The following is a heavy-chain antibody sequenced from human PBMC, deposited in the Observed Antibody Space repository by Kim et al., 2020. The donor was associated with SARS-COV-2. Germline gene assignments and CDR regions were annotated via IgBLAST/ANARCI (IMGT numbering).Heavy chain of an antibody. Sequence: ADSVNCRITISRDNAKNSLYLQMNSLRAEDTALYHCALTLMVRGDASDYWGQGTLVTVSS. CDR3: ALTLMVRGDASDY. V-gene: IGHV3-20*01. D-gene: IGHD3-10*01. J-gene: IGHJ4*02.